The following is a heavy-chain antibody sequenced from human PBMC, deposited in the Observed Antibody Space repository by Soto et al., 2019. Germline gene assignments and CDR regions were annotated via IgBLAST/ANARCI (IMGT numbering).Heavy chain of an antibody. CDR3: ARDDEERYYYDSSGYYPRAFDI. Sequence: PGGSLRLSCAASGFTFSSYSMNWVRQAPGKGLEWVSYISSSSSTIYYADSVKGRFTISRDNAKNSLYLQMNSLRDEDTAVYYCARDDEERYYYDSSGYYPRAFDIWGQETMVTVSS. CDR2: ISSSSSTI. D-gene: IGHD3-22*01. V-gene: IGHV3-48*02. J-gene: IGHJ3*02. CDR1: GFTFSSYS.